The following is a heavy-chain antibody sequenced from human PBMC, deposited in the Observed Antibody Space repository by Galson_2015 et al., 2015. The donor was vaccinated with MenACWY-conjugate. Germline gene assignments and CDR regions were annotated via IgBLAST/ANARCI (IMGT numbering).Heavy chain of an antibody. CDR3: ARGHYGVDV. CDR2: IKKDGSEK. CDR1: GFTFRNYW. J-gene: IGHJ6*02. Sequence: CAASGFTFRNYWMTWVRQAPGKGLEWVASIKKDGSEKYYVDSVKGRFTISRDNAKNSMYLEMNSLRVEDTAVYSCARGHYGVDVWGQGTTVTASS. V-gene: IGHV3-7*03.